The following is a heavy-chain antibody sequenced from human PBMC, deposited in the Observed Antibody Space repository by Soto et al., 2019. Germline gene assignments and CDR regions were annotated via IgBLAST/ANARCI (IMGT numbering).Heavy chain of an antibody. CDR1: GGTFSSYA. D-gene: IGHD5-12*01. Sequence: SVKVSCKASGGTFSSYAISWVRQAPGQGLEWMGGIIPIFGTANYAQKFQGRVTITADESTSTAYMELSSLRSEDTAVYYCARVPERYSGYVNGFDYWGQGTLVTVSS. CDR3: ARVPERYSGYVNGFDY. V-gene: IGHV1-69*13. J-gene: IGHJ4*02. CDR2: IIPIFGTA.